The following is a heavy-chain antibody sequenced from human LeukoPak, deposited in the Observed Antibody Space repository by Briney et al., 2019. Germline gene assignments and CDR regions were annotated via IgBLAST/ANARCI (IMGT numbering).Heavy chain of an antibody. Sequence: SETLSLTCTVSGGSLSSGSDYWSWIRRSAGKGLEWIGRIYASGSTNYNPSLKSRVTISVDTSKNQFSLKLSSVTAADTAVYYCARDGHCSSTSCYEGDYYYGMDVWGQGTTVTVSS. CDR3: ARDGHCSSTSCYEGDYYYGMDV. D-gene: IGHD2-2*01. V-gene: IGHV4-61*10. CDR2: IYASGST. CDR1: GGSLSSGSDY. J-gene: IGHJ6*02.